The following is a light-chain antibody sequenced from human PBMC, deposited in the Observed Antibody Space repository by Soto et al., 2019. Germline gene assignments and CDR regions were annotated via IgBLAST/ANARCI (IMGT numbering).Light chain of an antibody. CDR2: EVT. CDR3: SSFASSNTWV. V-gene: IGLV2-8*01. CDR1: SSDVGAYNY. Sequence: QSVTISCTGTSSDVGAYNYVSWYQQHPGKAPKLVIYEVTKRPSGVPDRFSGSKSANTASLTVSGLQAEDEADYYCSSFASSNTWVFGGGNKLTVL. J-gene: IGLJ3*02.